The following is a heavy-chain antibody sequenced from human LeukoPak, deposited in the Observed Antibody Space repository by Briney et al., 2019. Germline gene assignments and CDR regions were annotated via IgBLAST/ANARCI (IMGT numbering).Heavy chain of an antibody. CDR2: ISYDGSNK. CDR3: AKGTIAVAGIDAFDI. V-gene: IGHV3-30*04. D-gene: IGHD6-19*01. J-gene: IGHJ3*02. CDR1: GFTFSSYA. Sequence: QPGGSLRLSCAASGFTFSSYAMHWVRQAPGKGLEWVAVISYDGSNKYYADSVKGRFTISRDNSKNTLYLQMNSLRAEDTAVYYCAKGTIAVAGIDAFDIWGQGTMVTVSS.